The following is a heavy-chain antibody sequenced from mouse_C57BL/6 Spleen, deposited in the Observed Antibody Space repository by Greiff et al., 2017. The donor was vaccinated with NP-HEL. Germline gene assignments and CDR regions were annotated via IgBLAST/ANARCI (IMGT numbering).Heavy chain of an antibody. CDR2: ISSGSSTI. CDR1: GFTFSDYG. D-gene: IGHD1-1*01. V-gene: IGHV5-17*01. J-gene: IGHJ4*01. CDR3: ARPCGSSFVYYAMDY. Sequence: EVQVVESGGGLVKPGGSLKLSCAASGFTFSDYGMHWVRQAPEKGLEWVAYISSGSSTIYYADTVKGRFTISRDNAKNTLFLQMTSLRSEDTAVYYCARPCGSSFVYYAMDYWGQGTSVTVAS.